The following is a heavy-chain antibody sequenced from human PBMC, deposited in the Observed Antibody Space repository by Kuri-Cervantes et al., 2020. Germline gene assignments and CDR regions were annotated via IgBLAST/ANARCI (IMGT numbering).Heavy chain of an antibody. V-gene: IGHV1-46*01. CDR2: INPSGGST. D-gene: IGHD3-10*01. CDR1: GYTFTSYY. J-gene: IGHJ3*02. CDR3: ARGLSTISGALYAFDI. Sequence: ASVKVSCKASGYTFTSYYMHWVRQAPGQGLEWMGIINPSGGSTSYAQKFQGRVTMTRDTSTSTVYMELSSLRSEDTAVYYCARGLSTISGALYAFDIWGQGTMVTVSS.